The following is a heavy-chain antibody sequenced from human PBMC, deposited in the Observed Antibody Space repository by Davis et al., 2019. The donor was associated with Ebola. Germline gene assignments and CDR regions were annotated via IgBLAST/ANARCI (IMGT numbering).Heavy chain of an antibody. CDR3: AKDHRICSSTSCGMEV. CDR2: ISWNSGSI. J-gene: IGHJ6*02. D-gene: IGHD2-2*01. CDR1: GFTFSSYS. V-gene: IGHV3-9*01. Sequence: PGGSLRLSCAASGFTFSSYSMNWVRQAPGKGLEWVAGISWNSGSIGYADSVKGRFTISRDNAKNSLYLQMNSLGAEDTALYYCAKDHRICSSTSCGMEVWGQGTTVTVSS.